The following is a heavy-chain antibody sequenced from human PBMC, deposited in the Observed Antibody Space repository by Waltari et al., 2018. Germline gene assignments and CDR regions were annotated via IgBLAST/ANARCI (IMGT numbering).Heavy chain of an antibody. J-gene: IGHJ6*02. Sequence: QVQLQESGPGLVKPSETLSLTCTVSGGSISSYYWSWIRQPPGKGLEWIGEINHSGSTNYNPSLKSRVTISVDTSKNQFSLKLSSVTAADTAVYYCARGRGGRAVALDVWGQGTTVTVSS. D-gene: IGHD6-19*01. V-gene: IGHV4-59*12. CDR1: GGSISSYY. CDR3: ARGRGGRAVALDV. CDR2: INHSGST.